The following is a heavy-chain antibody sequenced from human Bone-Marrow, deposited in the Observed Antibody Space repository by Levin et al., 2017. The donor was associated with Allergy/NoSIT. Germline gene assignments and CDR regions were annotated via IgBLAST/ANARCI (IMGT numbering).Heavy chain of an antibody. Sequence: GALRLSCAASGFSFSDHYMDWVRQAPGKGLEWVGRTRNKADSYTTEYAASVKGRFTISRDDSENSLYLQMNSLKTEDTAVYYCATGYCSGGRCYDFDYWGQGTLVTVSS. CDR3: ATGYCSGGRCYDFDY. CDR2: TRNKADSYTT. J-gene: IGHJ4*02. D-gene: IGHD2-15*01. V-gene: IGHV3-72*01. CDR1: GFSFSDHY.